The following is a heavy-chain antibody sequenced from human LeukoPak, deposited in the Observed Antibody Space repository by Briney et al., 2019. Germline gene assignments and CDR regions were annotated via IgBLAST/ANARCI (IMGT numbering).Heavy chain of an antibody. V-gene: IGHV3-49*03. CDR3: TRDGVRSSSFVSSTDY. CDR1: GFTFGDYA. D-gene: IGHD6-13*01. Sequence: PGGSLRLSCTASGFTFGDYAMSWFRQAPGKGLEWVGFIRSKAYGGTTEYAASVKGRFTTSRDDSKSIAYLQMNSLKTEDTAVYYCTRDGVRSSSFVSSTDYWGQGTLVTVSS. CDR2: IRSKAYGGTT. J-gene: IGHJ4*02.